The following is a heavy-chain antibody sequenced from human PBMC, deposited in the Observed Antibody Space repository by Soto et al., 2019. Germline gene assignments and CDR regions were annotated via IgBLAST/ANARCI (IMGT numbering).Heavy chain of an antibody. D-gene: IGHD3-10*01. J-gene: IGHJ6*02. CDR1: GGTFSSYA. V-gene: IGHV1-69*06. CDR3: AREGMDYGSGTWFV. Sequence: ASVKVSCKASGGTFSSYAISWVRQAPGQGLEWMGGIIPIFGTANYAQKFQGRVTITADKSTSTAYMELRSLRSEDTAVYYCAREGMDYGSGTWFVWGQGTTVTVSS. CDR2: IIPIFGTA.